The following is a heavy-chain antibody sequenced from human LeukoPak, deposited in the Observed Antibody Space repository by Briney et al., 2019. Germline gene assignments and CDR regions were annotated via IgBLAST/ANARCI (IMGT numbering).Heavy chain of an antibody. CDR3: ARRGYNYAFDY. CDR2: INYNGGIT. D-gene: IGHD5-18*01. CDR1: GLTFDDYG. Sequence: PGGSLRLSCAASGLTFDDYGMSWVRQAPGKGLEWVSGINYNGGITGYADSVKGRFTISRDNAKNSLYLQMNSLRTEDTALYYCARRGYNYAFDYWGQGTLVTVSS. V-gene: IGHV3-20*04. J-gene: IGHJ4*02.